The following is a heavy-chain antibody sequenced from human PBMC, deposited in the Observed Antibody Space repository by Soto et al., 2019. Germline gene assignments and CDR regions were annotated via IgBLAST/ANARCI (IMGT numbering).Heavy chain of an antibody. CDR1: GFTFSSYG. CDR3: AKDLLSNYYYYYGMDV. J-gene: IGHJ6*02. CDR2: ISYDGSNK. V-gene: IGHV3-30*18. Sequence: GGSLRLSCAASGFTFSSYGMHWVRQAPGKGLEWVAVISYDGSNKYYADSVKGRFTISRDNSKNTLYLQMNSLRAEDTAVYYCAKDLLSNYYYYYGMDVWGQGTTVTVSS.